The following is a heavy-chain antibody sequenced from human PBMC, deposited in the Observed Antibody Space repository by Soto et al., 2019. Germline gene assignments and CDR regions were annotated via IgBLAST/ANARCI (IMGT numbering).Heavy chain of an antibody. J-gene: IGHJ6*02. D-gene: IGHD3-22*01. CDR2: IDPSDSYT. Sequence: PGESLKLSCKGSGYSFTSYWISWVRQMPGKGLEGMGRIDPSDSYTNYSPSFQGHVTISADKSISTAYLQWSSLKASDTAMYYCATLSDNYYDSSGKHYYGMDVWGQGTTVTVSS. V-gene: IGHV5-10-1*01. CDR1: GYSFTSYW. CDR3: ATLSDNYYDSSGKHYYGMDV.